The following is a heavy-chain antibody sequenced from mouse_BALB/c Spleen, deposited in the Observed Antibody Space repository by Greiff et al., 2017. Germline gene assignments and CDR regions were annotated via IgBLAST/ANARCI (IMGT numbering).Heavy chain of an antibody. CDR3: ARRGGNHAMDY. CDR1: GFTFSSYA. Sequence: EVHLVESGGGLVKPGGSLKLSCAASGFTFSSYAMSWVRQSPEKRLEWVAEISSGGSYTYYPDTVTGRFTISRDNAKNTLYLEMSSLRSEDTAMYYCARRGGNHAMDYWGQGTSVTVSS. D-gene: IGHD2-1*01. V-gene: IGHV5-9-4*01. CDR2: ISSGGSYT. J-gene: IGHJ4*01.